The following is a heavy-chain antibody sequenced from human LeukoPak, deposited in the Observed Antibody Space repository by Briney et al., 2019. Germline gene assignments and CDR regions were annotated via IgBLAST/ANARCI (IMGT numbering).Heavy chain of an antibody. CDR3: VRTGRIPPDH. CDR2: IKEDGSDE. Sequence: PGGSLRLSCEASGFSFSSVYMTWIRQAPGKGLEWVANIKEDGSDEYYVDSVKGRFTVSRDNAKNSLYLQMNSLRVDDTAVYYCVRTGRIPPDHWGQGTLVTVSS. CDR1: GFSFSSVY. V-gene: IGHV3-7*01. J-gene: IGHJ4*02.